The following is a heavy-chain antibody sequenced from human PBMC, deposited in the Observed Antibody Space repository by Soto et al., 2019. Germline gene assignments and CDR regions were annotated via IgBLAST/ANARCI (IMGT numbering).Heavy chain of an antibody. D-gene: IGHD3-10*01. CDR2: INPNSGGT. CDR3: ARGMVRGVIRANYYGMDV. CDR1: GYTFTGYY. J-gene: IGHJ6*02. Sequence: GASVKVSCKASGYTFTGYYMHWVRRAPGQGLEWMGWINPNSGGTNYAQKFQGWVTMTRDTSISTAYMELSRLRSDDTAVYYCARGMVRGVIRANYYGMDVWGQRTTVTVSS. V-gene: IGHV1-2*04.